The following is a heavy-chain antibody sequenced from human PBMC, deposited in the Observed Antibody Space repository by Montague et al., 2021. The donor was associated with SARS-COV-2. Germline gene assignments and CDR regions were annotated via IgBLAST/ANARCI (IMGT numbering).Heavy chain of an antibody. J-gene: IGHJ4*02. CDR3: ARDIEGRSGYYYTSGYSSPDY. Sequence: SLRLSCAASGFTFSSHAMHWVRQAPGKGLEWVAVISYDGSNKYYADSVKGRFTISRDDAKNLLYLQMNSLRAEDTAVYYCARDIEGRSGYYYTSGYSSPDYWGQGTRVTVSS. CDR1: GFTFSSHA. CDR2: ISYDGSNK. V-gene: IGHV3-30-3*01. D-gene: IGHD3-10*01.